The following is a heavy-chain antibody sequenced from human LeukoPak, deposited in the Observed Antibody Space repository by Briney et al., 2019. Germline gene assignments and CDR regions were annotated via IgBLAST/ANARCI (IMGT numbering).Heavy chain of an antibody. D-gene: IGHD6-6*01. CDR3: AISGSSSSSTRRYYYMDV. J-gene: IGHJ6*03. CDR2: IIPIFGTA. CDR1: GGTFSSYA. V-gene: IGHV1-69*05. Sequence: AASVKVSCKASGGTFSSYAISWVRQAPGQGLEWMGGIIPIFGTANYAQKFQGRVTITTDESTSTAYMELSSLRSEDTAVYYCAISGSSSSSTRRYYYMDVWGKGTTVTVSS.